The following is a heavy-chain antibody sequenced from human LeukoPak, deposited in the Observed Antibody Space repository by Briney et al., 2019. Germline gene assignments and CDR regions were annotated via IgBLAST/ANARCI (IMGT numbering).Heavy chain of an antibody. J-gene: IGHJ6*03. CDR3: TKDRQGPNQYHMDV. V-gene: IGHV3-7*01. Sequence: PGGSLRLSCAASGFTFSSLWMSWVRQAPGRGPEWVANINQDGGTTYYVASVKGRFTISRDNAKNSLCLQMSSLRAEDTAVYYCTKDRQGPNQYHMDVWGKGTTVTVSS. CDR1: GFTFSSLW. CDR2: INQDGGTT.